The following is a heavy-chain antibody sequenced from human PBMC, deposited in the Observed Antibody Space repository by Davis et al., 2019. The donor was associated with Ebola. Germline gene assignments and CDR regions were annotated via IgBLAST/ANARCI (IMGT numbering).Heavy chain of an antibody. V-gene: IGHV1-46*01. D-gene: IGHD6-13*01. CDR3: ARAPSGIAAAGTWGY. J-gene: IGHJ4*02. CDR1: GYTFTSYY. Sequence: ASVKVSCKASGYTFTSYYMHWVRQAPGQGLEWMGIINPSGGSTSYAQKFQGRVTMTRDTSTSTVYMELSSLRSEDTAAYYCARAPSGIAAAGTWGYWGQGTLVTVSS. CDR2: INPSGGST.